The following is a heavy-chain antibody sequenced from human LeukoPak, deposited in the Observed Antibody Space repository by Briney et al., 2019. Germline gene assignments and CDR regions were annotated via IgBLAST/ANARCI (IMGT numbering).Heavy chain of an antibody. J-gene: IGHJ4*02. Sequence: ASVKVSCKASGGTFSSYAISWVRQAPGQGLEWMGWINPNSGGTNYAQKFQGRVTMTRDTSISTAYMELSRLRSDDTAVYYCARDYYDSSGYPFWGQGTLVTVSS. CDR1: GGTFSSYA. D-gene: IGHD3-22*01. V-gene: IGHV1-2*02. CDR3: ARDYYDSSGYPF. CDR2: INPNSGGT.